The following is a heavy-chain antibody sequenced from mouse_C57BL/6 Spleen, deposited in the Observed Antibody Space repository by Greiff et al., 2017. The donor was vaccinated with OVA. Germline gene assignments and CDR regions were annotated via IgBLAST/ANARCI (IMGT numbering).Heavy chain of an antibody. CDR2: INPYNGGT. CDR3: ARGLRVYYFDY. D-gene: IGHD2-4*01. CDR1: GYTFTDYY. Sequence: VQLKESGPVLVKPGASVKMSCKASGYTFTDYYMNWVKQSHGKSLEWIGVINPYNGGTSYNQKFKGKATLTVDKSSSTAYMELNSLTSEDSAVYYSARGLRVYYFDYWGQGTTLTVSS. V-gene: IGHV1-19*01. J-gene: IGHJ2*01.